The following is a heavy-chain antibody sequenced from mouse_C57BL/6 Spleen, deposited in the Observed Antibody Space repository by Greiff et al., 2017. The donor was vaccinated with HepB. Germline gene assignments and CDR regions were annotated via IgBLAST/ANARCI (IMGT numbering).Heavy chain of an antibody. CDR3: ARDRGAYYSHYFDY. J-gene: IGHJ2*01. CDR2: ISDGGSYT. Sequence: EVQLVESGGGLVKPGGSLKLSCAASGFTFSSYAMSWVRQTPEKRLEWVATISDGGSYTYYPDNVKGRFTISRDNAKNNLYLQMSHLKSEDTAMYYCARDRGAYYSHYFDYWGQGTTLTVSS. V-gene: IGHV5-4*01. CDR1: GFTFSSYA. D-gene: IGHD2-12*01.